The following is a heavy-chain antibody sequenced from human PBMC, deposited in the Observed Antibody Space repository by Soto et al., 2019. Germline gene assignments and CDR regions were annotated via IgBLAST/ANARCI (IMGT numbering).Heavy chain of an antibody. Sequence: GGSLRLSCAASGFTFSSYDMHWVRQPTGKGLEWVSSIGTTGESFYPGSVKGRFTISRENAKNSLYLQMNSLRAGDTAVYYCARLSRDGYNYFDYWGQGTLVTVSS. CDR3: ARLSRDGYNYFDY. D-gene: IGHD5-12*01. J-gene: IGHJ4*02. V-gene: IGHV3-13*01. CDR1: GFTFSSYD. CDR2: IGTTGES.